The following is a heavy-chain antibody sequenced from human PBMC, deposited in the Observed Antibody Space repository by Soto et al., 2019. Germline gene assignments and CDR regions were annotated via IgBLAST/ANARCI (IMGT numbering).Heavy chain of an antibody. Sequence: PSETLSLTCTVSGDSIRNYFWSWIRQPAGKGLEWIGRIYTSGSSNYNPSLKSRLTMSVDTSKNQVSLNLRSVTAADTAVYYRARDPGTSMIENYYNGMDVWGRGTTVTVSS. CDR2: IYTSGSS. CDR3: ARDPGTSMIENYYNGMDV. V-gene: IGHV4-4*07. J-gene: IGHJ6*02. D-gene: IGHD3-16*01. CDR1: GDSIRNYF.